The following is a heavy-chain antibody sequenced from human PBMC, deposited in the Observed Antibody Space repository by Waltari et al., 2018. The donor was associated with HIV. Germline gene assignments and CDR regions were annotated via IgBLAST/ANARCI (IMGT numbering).Heavy chain of an antibody. J-gene: IGHJ4*02. CDR2: IYTSGGT. CDR3: ARSQWRGPFDY. D-gene: IGHD6-19*01. CDR1: GGAISSYY. Sequence: QVQLQESGPGLVKPSETLSLTCTVSGGAISSYYRSWIRQHAGKGLEWIGRIYTSGGTNYNPSLSSRVTMSVDTSKHQFSLTLSSVTAADTAVYYCARSQWRGPFDYWGQGTLVTVSS. V-gene: IGHV4-4*07.